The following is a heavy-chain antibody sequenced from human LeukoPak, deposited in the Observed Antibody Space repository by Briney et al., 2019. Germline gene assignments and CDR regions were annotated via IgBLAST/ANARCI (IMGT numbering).Heavy chain of an antibody. CDR3: ARLVRYCSTDTCYPFDY. CDR1: GGSISSSSHY. D-gene: IGHD2-2*01. Sequence: KPSETLSLTCTVSGGSISSSSHYWGWIRQPPGKGLEWIGSMYYSGGTYYNPSFKSRVTISIETSKNQFSLKLNSVTAADTAVYYCARLVRYCSTDTCYPFDYWGQGTLVTVSS. V-gene: IGHV4-39*01. CDR2: MYYSGGT. J-gene: IGHJ4*02.